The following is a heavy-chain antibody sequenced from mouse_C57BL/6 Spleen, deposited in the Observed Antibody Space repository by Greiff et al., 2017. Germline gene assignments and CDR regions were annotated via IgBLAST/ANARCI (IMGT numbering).Heavy chain of an antibody. Sequence: VQLKESGPELVKPGASVKLSCKASGYTFTDYNMHWVKQSHGKSLEWIGYINPNNGGTSYNQKFKGKATLTVNTSSSTAYMGLRSLTSEDSAVYYCARGYEYDRDWFAYWGQGTLVTVSA. CDR1: GYTFTDYN. V-gene: IGHV1-22*01. CDR2: INPNNGGT. CDR3: ARGYEYDRDWFAY. J-gene: IGHJ3*01. D-gene: IGHD2-4*01.